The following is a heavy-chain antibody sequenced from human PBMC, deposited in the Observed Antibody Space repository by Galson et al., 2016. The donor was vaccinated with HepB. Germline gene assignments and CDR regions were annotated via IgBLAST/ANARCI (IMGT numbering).Heavy chain of an antibody. D-gene: IGHD1-7*01. CDR1: GFTFSTYA. V-gene: IGHV3-30*18. CDR2: ISFDGSKN. CDR3: AKDRLNWNSPHFDY. J-gene: IGHJ4*02. Sequence: SLRLSCAASGFTFSTYAMHWVRQAPGKGLEWVGVISFDGSKNHYADSVKGRFTISRDNSKNMVYLQMNSLRADDTAVYYCAKDRLNWNSPHFDYWGQGTLVTVSS.